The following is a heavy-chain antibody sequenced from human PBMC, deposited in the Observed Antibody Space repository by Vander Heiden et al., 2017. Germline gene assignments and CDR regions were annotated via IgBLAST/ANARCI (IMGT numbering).Heavy chain of an antibody. CDR1: GFTFSGYG. CDR3: ARGGIAAAGTNWFDP. J-gene: IGHJ5*02. V-gene: IGHV3-33*01. CDR2: IWYDGSNK. D-gene: IGHD6-13*01. Sequence: QVQLVESGGGVVQPGRSLRLSCAASGFTFSGYGMHWGRQAPGKGLEWVAVIWYDGSNKYYADSVKGRFTISRDNSKNTLYLQMNSLRAEDTAVYYCARGGIAAAGTNWFDPWGQGTLVTVSS.